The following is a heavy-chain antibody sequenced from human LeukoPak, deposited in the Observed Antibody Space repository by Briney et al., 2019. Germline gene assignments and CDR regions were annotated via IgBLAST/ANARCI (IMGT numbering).Heavy chain of an antibody. CDR3: VKKGGNNGRYDYFDY. CDR2: ISYDRSNK. V-gene: IGHV3-30*04. D-gene: IGHD4-23*01. J-gene: IGHJ4*02. CDR1: GFTFSSYA. Sequence: PGRSLRLSCAASGFTFSSYAMHWVRQAPGKGLEWVAVISYDRSNKYYADSVKGQFTISRDNSKNTVYLQMDSLRTEDTAVYYCVKKGGNNGRYDYFDYWGQGTLVTVSS.